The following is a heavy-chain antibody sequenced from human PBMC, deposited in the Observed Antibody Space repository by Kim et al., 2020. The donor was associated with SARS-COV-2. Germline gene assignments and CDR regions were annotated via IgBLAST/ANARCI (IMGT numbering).Heavy chain of an antibody. J-gene: IGHJ4*02. V-gene: IGHV3-9*01. CDR3: AKDISYYDSRLFDY. CDR1: GFTFDDYA. D-gene: IGHD3-22*01. CDR2: ISWNSGSI. Sequence: GGSLRLSCAASGFTFDDYAMHWVRQAPGKGLEWVSGISWNSGSIGYADSVKGRFTISRDNAKNSLYLQMNSLRAEDTALYYCAKDISYYDSRLFDYWGQGTLVTVSS.